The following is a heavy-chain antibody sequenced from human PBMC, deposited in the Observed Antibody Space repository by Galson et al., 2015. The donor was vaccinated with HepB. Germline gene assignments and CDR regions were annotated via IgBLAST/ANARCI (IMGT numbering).Heavy chain of an antibody. D-gene: IGHD1-26*01. Sequence: LRLSCAASGFPFRSHGMHWVRQAPGKGLEWVAVMSYDGSNKDYADSVKGRFTISRDISNNTLYLQMNSLRTEDTAVYYCARGSQEFDYWGQGTLVTVSS. V-gene: IGHV3-30*03. CDR2: MSYDGSNK. CDR1: GFPFRSHG. CDR3: ARGSQEFDY. J-gene: IGHJ4*02.